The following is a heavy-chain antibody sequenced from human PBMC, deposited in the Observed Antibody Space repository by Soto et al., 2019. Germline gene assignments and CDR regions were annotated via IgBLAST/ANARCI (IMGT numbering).Heavy chain of an antibody. Sequence: QVQLVQSGAEVKNPGASVKVSCKASGYTFTRYGIGWARQAPGQGLEWMGWIKTYNGNTNHAQNVQGRVTLTTDTSTSTPYMELRSLRSNDTAIYYCAMVDVYVTPSPQDVWGQGTTVIVSS. J-gene: IGHJ6*02. V-gene: IGHV1-18*01. D-gene: IGHD3-16*01. CDR1: GYTFTRYG. CDR3: AMVDVYVTPSPQDV. CDR2: IKTYNGNT.